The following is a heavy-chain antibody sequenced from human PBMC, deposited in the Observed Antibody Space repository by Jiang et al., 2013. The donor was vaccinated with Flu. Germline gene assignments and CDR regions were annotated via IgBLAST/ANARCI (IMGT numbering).Heavy chain of an antibody. D-gene: IGHD3-22*01. J-gene: IGHJ6*02. CDR3: ARDPTDSSGYYYYYGMDV. CDR1: GFTFSSNA. V-gene: IGHV3-30-3*01. Sequence: QLLESGGGVVQPGRSLRLSCAASGFTFSSNAMHWVRQAPGKGLEWVAVISYDGSNKYYADSVKGRLTISRDNSKNTLYLQMNSLRPEDTAVYYCARDPTDSSGYYYYYGMDVWGQGTTVTVSS. CDR2: ISYDGSNK.